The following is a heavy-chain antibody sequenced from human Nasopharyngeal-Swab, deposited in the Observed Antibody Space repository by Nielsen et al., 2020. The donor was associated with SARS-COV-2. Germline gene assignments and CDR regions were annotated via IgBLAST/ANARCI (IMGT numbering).Heavy chain of an antibody. CDR3: AEGVFVYSGSYCDY. V-gene: IGHV3-74*01. Sequence: GGSLRLSCAASGFTFSSYWMHWVRQAPGKGLVWVARIKSDGSSTSYADSVKGRFTISRDNAKNTLYLQMNSLRAEDTAVYYCAEGVFVYSGSYCDYWGQGTLVTVSS. CDR2: IKSDGSST. D-gene: IGHD1-26*01. CDR1: GFTFSSYW. J-gene: IGHJ4*02.